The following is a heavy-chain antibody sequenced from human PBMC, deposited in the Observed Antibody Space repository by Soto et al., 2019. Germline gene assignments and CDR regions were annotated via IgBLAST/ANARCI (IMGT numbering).Heavy chain of an antibody. V-gene: IGHV4-34*01. J-gene: IGHJ6*03. Sequence: SETLSLTCAVYGGSFSAYYGSWIRQPPGKGLEWIGEINDSGSTNYNPSLKSRVTLSIDTSKNQFSLKLSSVTAADTAVYYCARHMGYSSSGYYYYMDVWGKGTTVTVSS. CDR2: INDSGST. D-gene: IGHD6-6*01. CDR1: GGSFSAYY. CDR3: ARHMGYSSSGYYYYMDV.